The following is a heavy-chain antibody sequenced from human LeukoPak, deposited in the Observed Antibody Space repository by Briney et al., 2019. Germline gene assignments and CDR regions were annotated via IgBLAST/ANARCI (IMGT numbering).Heavy chain of an antibody. V-gene: IGHV1-3*01. CDR3: ARDPVGATAGDDY. CDR1: GYTFTSYA. Sequence: ASVKVSCKASGYTFTSYAMHWVRQAPGQRLEWMGWINAGNGNTKYSQKFQGRVTITRDTSASTAYMELSSLRSEDTAVYYCARDPVGATAGDDYWGQGTLVTVSS. J-gene: IGHJ4*02. D-gene: IGHD1-26*01. CDR2: INAGNGNT.